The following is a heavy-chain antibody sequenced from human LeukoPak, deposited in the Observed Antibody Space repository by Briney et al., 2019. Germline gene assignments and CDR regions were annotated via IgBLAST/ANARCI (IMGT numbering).Heavy chain of an antibody. Sequence: ASVKVSCKASGYTFTSYYMHWVRQAPGQGLEWMGIINPSGGSTSYAQKFQGRVTMTTDTSTSTAYMELRSLRSDDTAVYYCAKSPSAAAEFDPWGQGTLVTVSS. CDR2: INPSGGST. J-gene: IGHJ5*02. V-gene: IGHV1-46*01. D-gene: IGHD6-13*01. CDR3: AKSPSAAAEFDP. CDR1: GYTFTSYY.